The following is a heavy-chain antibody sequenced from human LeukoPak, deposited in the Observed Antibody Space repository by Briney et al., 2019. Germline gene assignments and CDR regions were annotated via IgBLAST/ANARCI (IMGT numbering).Heavy chain of an antibody. J-gene: IGHJ5*02. Sequence: SETLSLTCAVYGGSFSGYYWSWIRQPPGKGLEWIGEINHSGSTNYNPSLKSRVTISVDTSKNQFSLKLGSVTAADTAVYYCASGGRISAANWFDPWGQGTLVTVSS. CDR1: GGSFSGYY. CDR2: INHSGST. CDR3: ASGGRISAANWFDP. V-gene: IGHV4-34*01. D-gene: IGHD6-13*01.